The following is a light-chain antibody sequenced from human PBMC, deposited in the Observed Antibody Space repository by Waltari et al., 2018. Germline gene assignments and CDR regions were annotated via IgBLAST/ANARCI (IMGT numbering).Light chain of an antibody. Sequence: EMPQSPDSLPVSLGERDTINCKSSQSVLYNFNNKNYLAWFQLKPGQPPKLLIRWASTREPGVPDRFSGSGSGTDFTLTISSLQTEDVAVYYCQQYLTLPYSFGQGTKLEIK. CDR1: QSVLYNFNNKNY. CDR2: WAS. V-gene: IGKV4-1*01. CDR3: QQYLTLPYS. J-gene: IGKJ2*03.